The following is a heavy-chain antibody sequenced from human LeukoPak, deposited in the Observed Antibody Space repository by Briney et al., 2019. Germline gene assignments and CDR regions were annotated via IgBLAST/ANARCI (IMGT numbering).Heavy chain of an antibody. CDR2: IKQDGSEK. Sequence: PGGSLRLSCAASGFTFSSYWMSWVRQAPGKGLEWVANIKQDGSEKYYVDSVKGRFTISRDNAKNSLYLQMNSLRDEDTAVYYCARDRGYCSSTSCYNWFDPWGQGTLVTVSS. D-gene: IGHD2-2*01. CDR3: ARDRGYCSSTSCYNWFDP. J-gene: IGHJ5*02. V-gene: IGHV3-7*01. CDR1: GFTFSSYW.